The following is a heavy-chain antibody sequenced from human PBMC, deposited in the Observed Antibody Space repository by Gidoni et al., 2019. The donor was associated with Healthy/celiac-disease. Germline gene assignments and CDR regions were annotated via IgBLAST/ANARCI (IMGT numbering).Heavy chain of an antibody. J-gene: IGHJ4*02. CDR1: GGSFSGYY. V-gene: IGHV4-34*01. Sequence: QVQLQQWGAGLLKPSETLSLTCAVYGGSFSGYYWSWIRQPPGKGLEWIGEINHSGSTNYNPSLKSRVTISVDTSKNQFSLNLSSVTAADTAVYYCAGRFRGTLSMVRGVSDYWGQGTLVTVSS. CDR2: INHSGST. D-gene: IGHD3-10*01. CDR3: AGRFRGTLSMVRGVSDY.